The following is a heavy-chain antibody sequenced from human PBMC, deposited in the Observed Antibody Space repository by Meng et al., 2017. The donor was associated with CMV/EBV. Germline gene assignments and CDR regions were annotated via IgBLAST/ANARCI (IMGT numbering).Heavy chain of an antibody. Sequence: SETLSLTCTVSGGSISSYYRSWIRQPPGKGLEWIGYIYYSGSTNYNPSLKSRVTISVDTSKNQFSLKLSSVTAADTAVYYCARGGGSSSSYYYYYGMDVWGQGTTVTVSS. CDR2: IYYSGST. D-gene: IGHD6-6*01. J-gene: IGHJ6*02. CDR3: ARGGGSSSSYYYYYGMDV. V-gene: IGHV4-59*01. CDR1: GGSISSYY.